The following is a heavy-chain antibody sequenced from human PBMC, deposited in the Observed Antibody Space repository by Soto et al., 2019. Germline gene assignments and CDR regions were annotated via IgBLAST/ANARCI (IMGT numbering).Heavy chain of an antibody. CDR1: GGSISSYY. J-gene: IGHJ5*02. V-gene: IGHV4-59*01. CDR3: ARELRYDILTGYFARLRNNWFDP. D-gene: IGHD3-9*01. CDR2: IYYSGST. Sequence: SETLSLTCTVSGGSISSYYWSWIRQPPGKGLEWIGYIYYSGSTNYNPSLKSRVTISVDTSKNQFSLKLSSVTAADTAVYYCARELRYDILTGYFARLRNNWFDPWGQGTLVTVSS.